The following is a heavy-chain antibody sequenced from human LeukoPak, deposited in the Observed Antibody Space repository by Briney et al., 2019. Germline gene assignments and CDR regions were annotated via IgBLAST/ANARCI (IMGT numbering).Heavy chain of an antibody. CDR2: INPNSGGT. CDR3: ARTQHLVLRSPLDP. V-gene: IGHV1-2*02. CDR1: GYTFTDYY. Sequence: ASVKVSCKASGYTFTDYYMHWVRQAPGQGLEWMGWINPNSGGTNSAQNFQGRVTMTRDTSISTAYMELSRLRSDDTAVYYCARTQHLVLRSPLDPWGQGTLVTVSS. J-gene: IGHJ5*02. D-gene: IGHD6-13*01.